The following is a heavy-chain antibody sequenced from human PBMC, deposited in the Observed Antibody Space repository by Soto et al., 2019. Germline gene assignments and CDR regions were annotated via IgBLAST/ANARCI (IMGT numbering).Heavy chain of an antibody. J-gene: IGHJ3*02. V-gene: IGHV3-11*01. CDR3: ARDRPNHDAVDI. CDR2: ISSSGSTI. Sequence: EASWGLSLTASGFTFSDYYMSWIRQAPGKGLEWVSYISSSGSTIYYADTVKGRFTISRDNAKNSLYQQINSLRAEDTAVYYCARDRPNHDAVDISGQATMVTISS. CDR1: GFTFSDYY. D-gene: IGHD2-8*01.